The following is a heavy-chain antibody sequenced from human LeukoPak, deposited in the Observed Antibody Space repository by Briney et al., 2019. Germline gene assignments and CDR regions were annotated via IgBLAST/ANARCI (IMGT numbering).Heavy chain of an antibody. D-gene: IGHD6-19*01. CDR2: INSDGSST. J-gene: IGHJ4*02. Sequence: GGSLRLSCAASGFTFSSYWMHWVRQAPGKGLVWVSRINSDGSSTSYADSVKGRFTISRDNAKNTLYLQMNSLRAEDTAVYYCARLMDSSGWNPVDYWGQGTLVTVSS. V-gene: IGHV3-74*01. CDR3: ARLMDSSGWNPVDY. CDR1: GFTFSSYW.